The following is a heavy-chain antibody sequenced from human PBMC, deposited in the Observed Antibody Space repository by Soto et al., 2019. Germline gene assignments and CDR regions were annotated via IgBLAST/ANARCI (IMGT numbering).Heavy chain of an antibody. CDR1: GASVSSDSGTYY. CDR2: TYYKGST. Sequence: SETLSLTCTVSGASVSSDSGTYYWSWIRQFPGKGLEWIGYTYYKGSTYYNPSLESRLTISVDTSKNQFSLRLTSVTAADSAVYYCARGPPTLGSFDHRGQGTLVTVSS. V-gene: IGHV4-31*03. J-gene: IGHJ4*02. D-gene: IGHD1-1*01. CDR3: ARGPPTLGSFDH.